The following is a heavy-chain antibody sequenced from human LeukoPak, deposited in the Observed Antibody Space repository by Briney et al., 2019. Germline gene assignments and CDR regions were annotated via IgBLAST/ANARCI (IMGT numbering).Heavy chain of an antibody. V-gene: IGHV5-51*03. J-gene: IGHJ3*01. CDR2: IYPGDSDT. CDR1: GYSFTNYW. CDR3: AGRGLTVTHEGVFITGGEGKKSPPSLPST. Sequence: KPGESLKISCKGSGYSFTNYWIGWVRQMPGKGLEWMAIIYPGDSDTRYSPSFQGLVIISADKSTSTAYLQWSSLKASDTAMYYCAGRGLTVTHEGVFITGGEGKKSPPSLPSTRGQ. D-gene: IGHD1-14*01.